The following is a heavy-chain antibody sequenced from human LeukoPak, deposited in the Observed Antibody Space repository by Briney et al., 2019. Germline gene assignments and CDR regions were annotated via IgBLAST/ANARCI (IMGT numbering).Heavy chain of an antibody. CDR3: ASPNMVRGVLDY. Sequence: ASVKVSCKASGCTFTGYYMHWVRQAPGQGLEWMGWINPNSGGTNYAQKFQGRVTITADKSTSTAYMELSSLRSEDTAVYYCASPNMVRGVLDYWGQGTLVTVSS. V-gene: IGHV1-2*02. D-gene: IGHD3-10*01. J-gene: IGHJ4*02. CDR2: INPNSGGT. CDR1: GCTFTGYY.